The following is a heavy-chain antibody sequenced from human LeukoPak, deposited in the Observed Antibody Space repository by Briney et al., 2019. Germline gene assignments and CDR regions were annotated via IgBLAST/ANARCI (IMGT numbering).Heavy chain of an antibody. CDR1: GFTFSSYG. Sequence: GGSLRLSCAASGFTFSSYGMHWVRQAPGKGLEWVAFTRYDGSNKYYADSVKGRFTISRDNSKNTLYVQMNSLRAEDTAVYYCAKGHLSSSDYYDSSGLRYWGQGTLVTVSS. V-gene: IGHV3-30*02. CDR2: TRYDGSNK. CDR3: AKGHLSSSDYYDSSGLRY. J-gene: IGHJ4*02. D-gene: IGHD3-22*01.